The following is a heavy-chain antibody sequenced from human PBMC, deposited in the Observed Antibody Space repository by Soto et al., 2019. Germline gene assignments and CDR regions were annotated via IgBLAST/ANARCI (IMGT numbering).Heavy chain of an antibody. J-gene: IGHJ4*02. D-gene: IGHD4-17*01. Sequence: GASVKVSCKAPGYTFTSYGISWVRQAPGQGLEWMGWISAYNGNTNYAQKLQGRVTMTTDTSTSTAYMELRSLRSDDTAVYYCARDLTVTTEHPFDYWGQGTLVTVSS. CDR1: GYTFTSYG. V-gene: IGHV1-18*04. CDR2: ISAYNGNT. CDR3: ARDLTVTTEHPFDY.